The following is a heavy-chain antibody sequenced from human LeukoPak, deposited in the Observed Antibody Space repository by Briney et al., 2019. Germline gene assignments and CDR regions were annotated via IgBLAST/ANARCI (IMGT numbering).Heavy chain of an antibody. V-gene: IGHV3-43*02. CDR2: ISGDGGST. CDR1: GFTFDDYA. D-gene: IGHD3-22*01. J-gene: IGHJ3*02. Sequence: PGGSLRLSCAASGFTFDDYAMHWVRQAPGKGLEWVSLISGDGGSTYYADSVKGRFTISRDNSKNSLYLQMNSLRTEDTALYYCAKGKDYYDSSGYYYNAFDIWGQGTMATVSS. CDR3: AKGKDYYDSSGYYYNAFDI.